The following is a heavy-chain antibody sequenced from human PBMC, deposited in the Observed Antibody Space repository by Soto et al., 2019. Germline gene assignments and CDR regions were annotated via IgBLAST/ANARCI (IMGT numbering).Heavy chain of an antibody. CDR1: GGCISSYC. CDR3: ARDLAAVPRAFDY. D-gene: IGHD6-13*01. J-gene: IGHJ4*02. V-gene: IGHV4-59*01. CDR2: VYYTGTT. Sequence: SATLSLTCTVSGGCISSYCYICVGRPPGKGLEWIGSVYYTGTTDYNPSLKSRVTISVDTSKTQFSLNLRSVTAADTAVYYCARDLAAVPRAFDYWGRGTLVDISS.